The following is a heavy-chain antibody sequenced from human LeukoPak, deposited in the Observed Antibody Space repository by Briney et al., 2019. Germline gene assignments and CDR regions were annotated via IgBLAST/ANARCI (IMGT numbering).Heavy chain of an antibody. V-gene: IGHV4-34*01. J-gene: IGHJ4*02. D-gene: IGHD2-15*01. CDR1: GGSFSGYY. CDR3: ARAPYCSGGSCIDY. Sequence: SETESLTCAVYGGSFSGYYWSWIRQPPGKGLEWIGEINHSGSTNYNPSLKRGVTISVDTSKNQFSLKLSSVTAADTAVYYCARAPYCSGGSCIDYWGQGTLVTVSS. CDR2: INHSGST.